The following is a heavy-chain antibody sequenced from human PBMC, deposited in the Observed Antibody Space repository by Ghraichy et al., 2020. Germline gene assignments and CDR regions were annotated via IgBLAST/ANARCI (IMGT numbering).Heavy chain of an antibody. Sequence: GGSLRLSCAASGFTFSSYWMSWVRQAPGKGLEWVANIKQDGSEKYYVDSVKGRFTISRDNAKNSLYLQMNSLRAEDTAVYYCAREGSGSYWHYYYGMDVWGQGTTVTVSS. D-gene: IGHD1-26*01. CDR2: IKQDGSEK. V-gene: IGHV3-7*03. CDR1: GFTFSSYW. J-gene: IGHJ6*02. CDR3: AREGSGSYWHYYYGMDV.